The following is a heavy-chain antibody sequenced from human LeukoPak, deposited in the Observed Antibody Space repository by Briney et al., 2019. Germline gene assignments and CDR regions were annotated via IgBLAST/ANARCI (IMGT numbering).Heavy chain of an antibody. D-gene: IGHD4-17*01. CDR1: GGSISSSSYY. Sequence: PSETLSLTCTVSGGSISSSSYYWGWIRQPPGKGLEWIGSIYYSGSTYYNPSLKSRVTISVDTSKNQFSLKLSSVTAADTAVYYCARHLGRLRMYDYWGQGTLVTVSS. V-gene: IGHV4-39*01. CDR3: ARHLGRLRMYDY. CDR2: IYYSGST. J-gene: IGHJ4*02.